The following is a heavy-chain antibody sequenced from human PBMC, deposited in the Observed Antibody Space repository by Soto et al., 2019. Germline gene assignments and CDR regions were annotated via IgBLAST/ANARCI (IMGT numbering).Heavy chain of an antibody. D-gene: IGHD3-22*01. V-gene: IGHV4-61*01. CDR2: IYYNGNT. CDR1: GGSVNSANYY. Sequence: LETLSLSCSVSGGSVNSANYYWSWMRQPPGKGLEWIGFIYYNGNTKYNPSLKSRVTISLDTSKNQFSLNLTSVTAADAAVYYCSRDNSGYFPTYWGQGTLVTVSS. J-gene: IGHJ4*02. CDR3: SRDNSGYFPTY.